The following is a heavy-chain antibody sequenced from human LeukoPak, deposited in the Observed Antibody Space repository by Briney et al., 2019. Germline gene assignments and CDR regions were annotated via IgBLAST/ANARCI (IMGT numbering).Heavy chain of an antibody. CDR2: ISSGGNII. CDR3: ARGHRAWSY. Sequence: GGSLRHSCAASGFSFNSYSMNWVRQAPGKGLEWVSYISSGGNIIYYADSVKGRFTISRDNAKSSLYLQMNSLRAEDTAVYYCARGHRAWSYWGQGTLVTVSS. V-gene: IGHV3-48*01. D-gene: IGHD3-3*01. J-gene: IGHJ4*02. CDR1: GFSFNSYS.